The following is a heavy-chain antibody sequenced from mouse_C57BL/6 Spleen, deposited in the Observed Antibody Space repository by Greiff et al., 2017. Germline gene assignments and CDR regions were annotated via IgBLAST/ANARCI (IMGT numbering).Heavy chain of an antibody. CDR1: GYTFTSYG. V-gene: IGHV1-81*01. J-gene: IGHJ2*01. CDR2: IYPRSGNT. CDR3: AREEGTAQATYYFDY. Sequence: QVQLQQSGAELARPGASVKLSCKASGYTFTSYGISWVKQRTGQGLEWIGEIYPRSGNTYYNEKFKGKATLTADKSSSTAYMELRSLTSEDSAVYFCAREEGTAQATYYFDYWGQGTTLTVSS. D-gene: IGHD3-2*02.